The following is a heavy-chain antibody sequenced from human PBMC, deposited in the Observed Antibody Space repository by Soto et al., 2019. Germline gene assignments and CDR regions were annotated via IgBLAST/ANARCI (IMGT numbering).Heavy chain of an antibody. CDR3: ARHSLTMTLDY. CDR2: IYPDDSDT. CDR1: GYSFTFYW. V-gene: IGHV5-51*01. Sequence: GESLKISCEASGYSFTFYWIAWVRQLPGKGLEWMGIIYPDDSDTRYSPSFQGQVTISADESITTAFLQWSSLKASDTGMYYCARHSLTMTLDYWGQGTLVTVSS. D-gene: IGHD3-22*01. J-gene: IGHJ4*02.